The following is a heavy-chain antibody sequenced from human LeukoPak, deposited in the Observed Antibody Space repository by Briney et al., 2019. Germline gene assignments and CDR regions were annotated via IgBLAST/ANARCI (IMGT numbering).Heavy chain of an antibody. V-gene: IGHV4-61*01. CDR3: ARDRDSSGLRDFDL. CDR1: GGSISSGSYY. CDR2: IYYSGNT. D-gene: IGHD3-22*01. Sequence: SETLSLTCTVSGGSISSGSYYWSWIRQPPGKGLEWIGYIYYSGNTNYNPSLKSRVSISIDTSKNQFSLQLSSVTAADTAVYYCARDRDSSGLRDFDLWGRGTLVTVSA. J-gene: IGHJ2*01.